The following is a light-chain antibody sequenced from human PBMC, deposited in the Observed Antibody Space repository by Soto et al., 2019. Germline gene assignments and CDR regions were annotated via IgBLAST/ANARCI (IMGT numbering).Light chain of an antibody. V-gene: IGLV2-23*02. CDR1: SGDVGNYDL. CDR3: CSCVSGSPFDVL. Sequence: QSALTQPASVSGSPGQSITISCTGSSGDVGNYDLVSWYQQIPGKAPQLMIFEVSRRPSRVSDRFSGSKSGNTASLTISGLQAEDEGDYYCCSCVSGSPFDVLFGGGTKLTVL. CDR2: EVS. J-gene: IGLJ3*02.